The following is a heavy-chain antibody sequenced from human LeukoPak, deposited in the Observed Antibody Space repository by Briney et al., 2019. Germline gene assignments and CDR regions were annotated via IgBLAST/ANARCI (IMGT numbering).Heavy chain of an antibody. CDR2: INPNSGVA. J-gene: IGHJ4*02. Sequence: ASVKVSCKASGYTFTGYYLHWVRQAPGQGLEWLGWINPNSGVANYAQKFQGRVTMTRDTSIGTAYMELSRLISDDTAVYYCARDRVRGYSYGLSYWGQGTLVTVSS. V-gene: IGHV1-2*02. D-gene: IGHD5-18*01. CDR3: ARDRVRGYSYGLSY. CDR1: GYTFTGYY.